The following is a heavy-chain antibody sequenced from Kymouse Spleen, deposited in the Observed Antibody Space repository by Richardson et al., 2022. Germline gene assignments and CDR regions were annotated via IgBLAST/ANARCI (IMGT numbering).Heavy chain of an antibody. CDR1: GFTFSGSA. J-gene: IGHJ6*02. D-gene: IGHD3-3*01. V-gene: IGHV3-73*02. CDR3: TSIFGVVKKDYGMDV. CDR2: IRSKANSYAT. Sequence: EVQLVESGGGLVQPGGSLKLSCAASGFTFSGSAMHWVRQASGKGLEWVGRIRSKANSYATAYAASVKGRFTISRDDSKNTAYLQMNSLKTEDTAVYYCTSIFGVVKKDYGMDVWGQGTTVTVSS.